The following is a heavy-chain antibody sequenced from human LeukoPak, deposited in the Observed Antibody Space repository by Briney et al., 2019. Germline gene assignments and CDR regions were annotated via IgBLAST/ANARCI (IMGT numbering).Heavy chain of an antibody. V-gene: IGHV4-31*03. CDR2: IYYSGST. CDR3: ARGQRSCSGGSCYGPYFDY. D-gene: IGHD2-15*01. J-gene: IGHJ4*02. Sequence: SQTLSLTCTVSGGSISSGGYYWSWIRQHPGKGLEWIGYIYYSGSTNYNPSLKSRVTISVDTSKNQFSLKLSSVTAADTAVYYCARGQRSCSGGSCYGPYFDYWGQGTLVTVSS. CDR1: GGSISSGGYY.